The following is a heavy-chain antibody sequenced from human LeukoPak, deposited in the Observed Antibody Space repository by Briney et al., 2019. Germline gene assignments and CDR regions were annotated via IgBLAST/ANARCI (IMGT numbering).Heavy chain of an antibody. V-gene: IGHV1-2*02. Sequence: ASVKVSCKASGYTFTGYYMHWVRQAPGQGLEWMGWINPNSGGTNYAQKFQGRVTMTRDTSISTAYMELSRLRSDDRAVYYCARLEGLRFPSPTPDYWGQGTLVTVSS. CDR2: INPNSGGT. CDR1: GYTFTGYY. J-gene: IGHJ4*02. D-gene: IGHD5-12*01. CDR3: ARLEGLRFPSPTPDY.